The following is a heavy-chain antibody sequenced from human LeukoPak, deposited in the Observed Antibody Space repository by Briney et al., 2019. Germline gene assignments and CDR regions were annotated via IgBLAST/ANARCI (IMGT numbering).Heavy chain of an antibody. V-gene: IGHV1-8*01. CDR3: ARGGESGILWDFWSGYNYYYGKDV. CDR2: MNPNGGNT. Sequence: ASVKVSCKASGYTFTSYDINWGRQATGQGLEWRGWMNPNGGNTGYAQKSQGRVTMTRNTSISTAYMELNNLRSDDTAVYCCARGGESGILWDFWSGYNYYYGKDVWGQGTTVTVSS. J-gene: IGHJ6*02. D-gene: IGHD3-3*01. CDR1: GYTFTSYD.